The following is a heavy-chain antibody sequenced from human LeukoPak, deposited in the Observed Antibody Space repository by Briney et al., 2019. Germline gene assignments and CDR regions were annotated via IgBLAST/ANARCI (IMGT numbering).Heavy chain of an antibody. J-gene: IGHJ3*02. CDR2: ISSSSSYI. V-gene: IGHV3-21*01. CDR3: ARGIAAASGAFDI. D-gene: IGHD6-13*01. CDR1: GFTFSSYS. Sequence: PGRSLRLSCAASGFTFSSYSMNWVRQAPGKGLEWVSSISSSSSYIYYADSVKGRFTISRDNAKNSLYLQMNSLRAEDTAVYYCARGIAAASGAFDIWGQGTMVTVSS.